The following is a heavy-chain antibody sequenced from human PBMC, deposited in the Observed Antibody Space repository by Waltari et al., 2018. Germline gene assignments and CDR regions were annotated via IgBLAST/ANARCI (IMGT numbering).Heavy chain of an antibody. D-gene: IGHD6-13*01. CDR3: AADPGYSSSWYS. CDR1: GFTFTSSA. Sequence: QMQLVQSGPEVKKPGTSVKVSCKASGFTFTSSAVQWVRQARGQRLEWIGWIVVGSGNTNYAQKFQERVTITRDMSTSTAYMGLSSLRSEDTAVYYCAADPGYSSSWYSWGQGTLVTVSS. V-gene: IGHV1-58*01. CDR2: IVVGSGNT. J-gene: IGHJ4*02.